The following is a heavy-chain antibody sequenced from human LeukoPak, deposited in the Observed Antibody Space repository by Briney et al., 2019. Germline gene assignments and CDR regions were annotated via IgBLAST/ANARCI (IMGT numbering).Heavy chain of an antibody. CDR3: ARHTRPGYSAYENAFDI. Sequence: TQSLVCPLDAASVSSEGDWCAWIHRPGWNGSDWLGIFYVSGSTYYTPSLKSRVTIAVDTSKNQFSLKLISVTAADTAVYYCARHTRPGYSAYENAFDIGGQGTMVTVSS. CDR2: FYVSGST. V-gene: IGHV4-39*01. J-gene: IGHJ3*02. CDR1: AASVSSEGDW. D-gene: IGHD5-12*01.